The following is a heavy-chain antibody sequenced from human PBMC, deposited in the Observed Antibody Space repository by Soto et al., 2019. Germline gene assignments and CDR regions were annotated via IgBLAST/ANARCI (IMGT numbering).Heavy chain of an antibody. J-gene: IGHJ4*02. CDR1: GYTFTNHC. CDR3: AKQDRAAGEDY. Sequence: GESLKISCKGSGYTFTNHCIAWVRQMPGKGLEWMGIIYPADSDTRYSPSFQGQVTISADKSISTAYVQWSSLKASDTAMYYCAKQDRAAGEDYWGQGTPVTVSS. D-gene: IGHD6-13*01. CDR2: IYPADSDT. V-gene: IGHV5-51*01.